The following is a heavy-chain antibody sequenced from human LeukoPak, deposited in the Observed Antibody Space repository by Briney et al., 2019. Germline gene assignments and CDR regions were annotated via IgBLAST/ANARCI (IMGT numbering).Heavy chain of an antibody. CDR3: ARESGGNTPYYFDY. CDR1: GFTFSSYA. D-gene: IGHD2-2*02. V-gene: IGHV3-30*04. J-gene: IGHJ4*02. Sequence: GGSPRLSCAASGFTFSSYALHWVRQAPGKGLEWVAVISYDDGSNKYYADSVKGRFTISRDNSKNTLYLQMNSLRTEDTAVYYCARESGGNTPYYFDYWGQGTLVTVSS. CDR2: ISYDDGSNK.